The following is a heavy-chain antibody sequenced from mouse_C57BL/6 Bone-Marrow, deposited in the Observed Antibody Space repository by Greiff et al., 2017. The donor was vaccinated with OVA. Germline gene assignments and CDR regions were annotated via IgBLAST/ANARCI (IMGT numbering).Heavy chain of an antibody. CDR2: IRLKSDNYAT. V-gene: IGHV6-3*01. J-gene: IGHJ1*03. Sequence: EVKLMESGGGLVQPGGSMKLSCVASGFTFSNYWMNWVRQSPEKGLEWVAQIRLKSDNYATHYAESVKGRFTISRDDSKSSVYLQMNNLRAEDTGIYYCTITTVHTYWYFDVWGTGTTVTVSS. CDR3: TITTVHTYWYFDV. CDR1: GFTFSNYW. D-gene: IGHD1-1*01.